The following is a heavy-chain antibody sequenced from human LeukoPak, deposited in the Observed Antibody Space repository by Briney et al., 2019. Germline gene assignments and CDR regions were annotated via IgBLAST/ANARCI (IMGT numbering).Heavy chain of an antibody. V-gene: IGHV4-59*01. J-gene: IGHJ4*02. CDR2: FYFSGST. CDR1: RGSISSYL. Sequence: LETLSLTCILSRGSISSYLWSWIRQPPGKGLEWIGYFYFSGSTSYNPSLKSRVTISVVTFKTQFSPELSAVTAADTAVYYCARRGSVSWWVFDYWGQGTLVTVSS. CDR3: ARRGSVSWWVFDY. D-gene: IGHD2-15*01.